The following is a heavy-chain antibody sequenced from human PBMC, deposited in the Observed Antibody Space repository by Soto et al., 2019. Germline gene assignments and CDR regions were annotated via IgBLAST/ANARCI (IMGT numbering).Heavy chain of an antibody. CDR2: ISNSGSTI. D-gene: IGHD6-19*01. Sequence: GGSLRLSCAASGFTFSDYYMSWIRQAPGKGLEWVSYISNSGSTIYYADSVKGRFTISRDNAKNSLYLQMNSLRAEDAAVSYCASCRPGAVAGDYYGMDVWGQGTTVTVSS. CDR1: GFTFSDYY. J-gene: IGHJ6*02. CDR3: ASCRPGAVAGDYYGMDV. V-gene: IGHV3-11*01.